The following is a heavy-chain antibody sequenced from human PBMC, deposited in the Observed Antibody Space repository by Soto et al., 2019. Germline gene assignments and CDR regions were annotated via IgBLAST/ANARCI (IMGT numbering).Heavy chain of an antibody. J-gene: IGHJ3*02. CDR2: ISSSSSTI. Sequence: HHGGSLRLACAASGFTFSSYSMTWVRQAPGKGLEWVSYISSSSSTIYYADSVRGRFTISRDNAKNSLYLQMNSLRDEDTAVYYCASWLGATTRAFDIWGQGTMVTVSS. CDR3: ASWLGATTRAFDI. D-gene: IGHD1-26*01. V-gene: IGHV3-48*02. CDR1: GFTFSSYS.